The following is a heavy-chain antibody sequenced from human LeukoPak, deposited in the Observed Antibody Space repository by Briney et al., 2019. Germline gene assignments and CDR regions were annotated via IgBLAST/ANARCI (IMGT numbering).Heavy chain of an antibody. V-gene: IGHV7-4-1*02. CDR3: ARRRGSTSWYGLDY. D-gene: IGHD6-13*01. J-gene: IGHJ4*02. Sequence: ASVKVSCTASGYSFTNYTVNWVRQAPGQGLEWMGWINTNTGSPTYAQGFTGRFVFSLDTSVSTTYLQINSLEADDTAVYYCARRRGSTSWYGLDYWGQGTLVTVSS. CDR2: INTNTGSP. CDR1: GYSFTNYT.